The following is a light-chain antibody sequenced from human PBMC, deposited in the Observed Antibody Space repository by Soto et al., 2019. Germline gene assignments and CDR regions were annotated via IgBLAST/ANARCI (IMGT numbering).Light chain of an antibody. Sequence: DIRMTQSPFSLSASVGDRVTLTCRASQDISNYLNWLQQKPGKAPKLLIYAASTLQSGVPSRFSGSESGTEFTLTISSLQPEDSATYFCLQSYSFPFTFGPG. CDR2: AAS. CDR3: LQSYSFPFT. CDR1: QDISNY. J-gene: IGKJ3*01. V-gene: IGKV1-39*01.